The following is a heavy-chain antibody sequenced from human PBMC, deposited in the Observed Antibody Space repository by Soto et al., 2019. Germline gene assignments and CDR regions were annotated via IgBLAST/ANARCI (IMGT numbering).Heavy chain of an antibody. CDR1: GFTFSSYA. Sequence: EVQLLESGGGLVQPGGSLRLSCADSGFTFSSYAVSWVRQAPGKGLEWVSSISDTGVGTYYGDSVKGRFTISRDNSKITLYLQMNSLRAEDTAVYYCAKNVTTTAFDYWGQGTLVTVSS. CDR3: AKNVTTTAFDY. D-gene: IGHD4-17*01. V-gene: IGHV3-23*01. J-gene: IGHJ4*02. CDR2: ISDTGVGT.